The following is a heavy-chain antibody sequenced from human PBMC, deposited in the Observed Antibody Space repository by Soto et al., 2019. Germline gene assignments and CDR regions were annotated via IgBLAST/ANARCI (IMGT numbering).Heavy chain of an antibody. Sequence: QVQLQQWGAGLLKLSETLSLTCAVYGGSLSAYYWSWIRQPPGKGLEWIGEINPSGTTNYNPSLKSRVTISVDTSKNQFSLKLSSVTAADTAVYHCALAPAAHILHWGQGTLVTVSS. V-gene: IGHV4-34*01. CDR3: ALAPAAHILH. CDR2: INPSGTT. J-gene: IGHJ1*01. CDR1: GGSLSAYY. D-gene: IGHD2-2*01.